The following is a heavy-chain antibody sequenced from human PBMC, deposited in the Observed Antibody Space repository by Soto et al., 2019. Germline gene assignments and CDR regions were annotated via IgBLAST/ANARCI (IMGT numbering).Heavy chain of an antibody. D-gene: IGHD3-3*01. CDR2: IDNSGDGS. J-gene: IGHJ5*02. V-gene: IGHV3-23*05. CDR1: GVIFRNHV. CDR3: AKSPSRGMIFGAGS. Sequence: PXGSLRPSCSASGVIFRNHVLNWVRKAPGKGLEWVSAIDNSGDGSFYADSVKGRFIISRDNSKDTVFLHMNNLRLEDTAFYYCAKSPSRGMIFGAGSWGQGPLVTVSS.